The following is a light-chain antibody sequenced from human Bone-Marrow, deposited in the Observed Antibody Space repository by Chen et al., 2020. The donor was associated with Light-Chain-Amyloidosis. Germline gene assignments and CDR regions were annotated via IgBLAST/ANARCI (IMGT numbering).Light chain of an antibody. CDR1: TSDVGGYNY. Sequence: SVPTQPAPVSGSPGSAIPIPRTGTTSDVGGYNYVSWYQQYPGKAPKLMISEVSDRPSGVSNRFSGSKSGNTASLTISGLQAEDEADYYCSSYTSIGKVVFGGGTTVTVL. V-gene: IGLV2-14*01. CDR3: SSYTSIGKVV. CDR2: EVS. J-gene: IGLJ2*01.